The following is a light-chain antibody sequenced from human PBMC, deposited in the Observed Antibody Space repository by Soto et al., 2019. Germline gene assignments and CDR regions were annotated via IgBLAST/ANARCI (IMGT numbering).Light chain of an antibody. J-gene: IGKJ5*01. Sequence: DIQLTQSPFTLSASVGDSVTITCRASQNIRNLLAWYQQKPGKAPKPLIYDASTLKTGVPSRFSGSGSGSEFNFTITGLQPDDFATYFCQQYNTYATFGQGTRLEIK. CDR1: QNIRNL. CDR3: QQYNTYAT. V-gene: IGKV1-5*01. CDR2: DAS.